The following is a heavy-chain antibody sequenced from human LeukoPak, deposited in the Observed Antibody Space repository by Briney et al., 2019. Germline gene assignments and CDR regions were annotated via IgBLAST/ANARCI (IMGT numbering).Heavy chain of an antibody. CDR3: ANWIGSSSRDY. Sequence: PGGSLRLSCAASGFTFSTYAMTWVHQAPGKGLEWVSGINSNGDEIYYADSVRGRFTISRGNSNNALYLQMDSLRAEDTAVYYCANWIGSSSRDYWGQGTLVTVSS. CDR1: GFTFSTYA. D-gene: IGHD6-6*01. CDR2: INSNGDEI. V-gene: IGHV3-23*01. J-gene: IGHJ4*02.